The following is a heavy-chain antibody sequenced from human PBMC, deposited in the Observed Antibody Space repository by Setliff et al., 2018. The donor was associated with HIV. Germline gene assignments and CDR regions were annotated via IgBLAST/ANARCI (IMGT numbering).Heavy chain of an antibody. CDR2: IYYSGST. CDR3: ASLYNWNPRGGVGGAFDI. Sequence: SETLSLTCTASGGSISSSSYYWGWIRQPPGKGLEWIGSIYYSGSTYYNPSLKSRVTILVDTSKKQLSLKMGSVTAADTAVYYCASLYNWNPRGGVGGAFDIWGQGTMVTVSS. J-gene: IGHJ3*02. V-gene: IGHV4-39*07. D-gene: IGHD1-20*01. CDR1: GGSISSSSYY.